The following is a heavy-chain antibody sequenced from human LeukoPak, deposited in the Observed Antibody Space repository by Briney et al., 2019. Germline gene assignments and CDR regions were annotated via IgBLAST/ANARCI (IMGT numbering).Heavy chain of an antibody. D-gene: IGHD3-16*02. J-gene: IGHJ4*02. CDR1: GFTFSSYS. CDR3: ARGARLGELSGTY. V-gene: IGHV3-21*01. Sequence: GGSLRLSCAASGFTFSSYSMNWVCQAPGKGLEWVSSISSSSSYIYYADSVKGRFTISRDNAKNSLYLQMNSLRAEDTAVYYCARGARLGELSGTYWGQGTLVTVSS. CDR2: ISSSSSYI.